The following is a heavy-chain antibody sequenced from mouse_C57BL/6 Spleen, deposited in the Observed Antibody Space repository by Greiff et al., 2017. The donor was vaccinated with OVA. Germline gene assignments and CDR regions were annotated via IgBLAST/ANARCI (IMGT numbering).Heavy chain of an antibody. Sequence: DVMLVESGGGLVKPGGSLKLSCAASGFTFSSYAMSWVRQTPEKRLEWVATISDGGSYTYYPDNVKGRFTISRDNAKNNLYLQMSHLKSEDTAMYYCARDHTMIRNYYAMDYWGQGTSVTVSS. D-gene: IGHD2-4*01. CDR3: ARDHTMIRNYYAMDY. CDR2: ISDGGSYT. CDR1: GFTFSSYA. J-gene: IGHJ4*01. V-gene: IGHV5-4*01.